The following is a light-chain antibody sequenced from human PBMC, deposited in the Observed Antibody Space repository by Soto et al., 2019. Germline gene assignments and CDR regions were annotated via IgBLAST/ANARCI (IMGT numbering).Light chain of an antibody. Sequence: DIVMTQSPLSLPVTPGEPASISCRSSQSLLHSNGYRYLDWYLQKPGQSPQLLIYLGSNRASGVPDRFSGSGSGTDFTLKICRVEAEDVGVYYCMQALQTPTFGQGTRLEI. V-gene: IGKV2-28*01. CDR2: LGS. CDR1: QSLLHSNGYRY. J-gene: IGKJ5*01. CDR3: MQALQTPT.